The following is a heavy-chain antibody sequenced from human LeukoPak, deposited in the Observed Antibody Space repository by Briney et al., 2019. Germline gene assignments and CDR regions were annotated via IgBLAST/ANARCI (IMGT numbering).Heavy chain of an antibody. V-gene: IGHV3-21*01. CDR3: ARAGYYDSSGYSY. J-gene: IGHJ4*02. CDR1: GFTFSSYS. CDR2: ISSSSSYI. Sequence: GGSLRLSCAASGFTFSSYSMNWDRQAPGKGLEWVSSISSSSSYIYYADSVKGRFTISRDNAKNSLYLQMNSLRAEDTAVYYCARAGYYDSSGYSYWGQGTLVTVSS. D-gene: IGHD3-22*01.